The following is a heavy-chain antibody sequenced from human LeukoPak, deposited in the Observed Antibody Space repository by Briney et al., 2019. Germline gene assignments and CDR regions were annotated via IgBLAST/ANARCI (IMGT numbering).Heavy chain of an antibody. D-gene: IGHD6-13*01. V-gene: IGHV4-4*07. CDR3: ARDGSSWPFFDS. J-gene: IGHJ4*02. CDR1: GGSISSYY. Sequence: PSETLSLTCTVSGGSISSYYWSWIRQPAGKGLEWIGRIYASGSTNYNPSLKSRVTMSVDTFKNQFSLKLISVTAANTAVYYCARDGSSWPFFDSWGQGTLVTVSS. CDR2: IYASGST.